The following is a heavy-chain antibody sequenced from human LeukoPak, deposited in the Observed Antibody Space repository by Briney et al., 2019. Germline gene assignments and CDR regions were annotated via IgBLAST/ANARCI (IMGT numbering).Heavy chain of an antibody. J-gene: IGHJ4*02. CDR3: ARPRLRSNYFDY. Sequence: SETLSLTCAVYGGSFSGYYWSWIRQPPGKGLEWIGEVNHSGSTNYNPSLKSRVTISVGTSKNQFSLKLSSVTAADAAVYYCARPRLRSNYFDYWGQGTLVTVSS. V-gene: IGHV4-34*01. CDR2: VNHSGST. CDR1: GGSFSGYY. D-gene: IGHD4-17*01.